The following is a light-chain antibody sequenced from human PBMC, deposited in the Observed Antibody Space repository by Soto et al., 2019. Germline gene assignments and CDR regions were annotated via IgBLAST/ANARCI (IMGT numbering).Light chain of an antibody. V-gene: IGLV2-23*01. Sequence: QSALTQPASVSGSPGQSITISCTGTSSDFGSYNLVSWYQQHPGKAPKLMIYEDSKRPSGVSNRFSGSKSGNTASLTISGLQAEDDADYYCCSYAGSSTYVFGTGIKLTVL. J-gene: IGLJ1*01. CDR2: EDS. CDR3: CSYAGSSTYV. CDR1: SSDFGSYNL.